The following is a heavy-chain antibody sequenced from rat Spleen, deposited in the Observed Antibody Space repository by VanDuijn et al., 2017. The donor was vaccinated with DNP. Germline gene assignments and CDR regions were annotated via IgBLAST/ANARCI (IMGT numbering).Heavy chain of an antibody. CDR1: RFSLTSYT. CDR2: MSSGGTT. Sequence: QVQLEESGPGLVQPSQTLSLTCTVSRFSLTSYTVSWIRQPPGEGLEWIATMSSGGTTNYNSGLSSRLTISRDTSKSQVFLKMNSLQTEDTATYYCARSPETSYIYFPWAYWGQGTLVTVSS. CDR3: ARSPETSYIYFPWAY. V-gene: IGHV2-6*01. J-gene: IGHJ3*01. D-gene: IGHD1-2*01.